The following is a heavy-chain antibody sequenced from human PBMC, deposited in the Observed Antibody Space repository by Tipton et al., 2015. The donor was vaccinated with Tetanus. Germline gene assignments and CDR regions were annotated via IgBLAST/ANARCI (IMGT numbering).Heavy chain of an antibody. V-gene: IGHV1-69*06. Sequence: QSGAEVKKPGSSVKVSCKTSGGSFSTYITSWVRQAPGQGLEWMGGIIPIFGTITYAQKFQGRVTITADRSTNTAYMELNSLTSEDPAVYYCARSRGGTRVYYAIAFWGQGTLVTVSS. CDR2: IIPIFGTI. CDR3: ARSRGGTRVYYAIAF. J-gene: IGHJ4*02. D-gene: IGHD3-22*01. CDR1: GGSFSTYI.